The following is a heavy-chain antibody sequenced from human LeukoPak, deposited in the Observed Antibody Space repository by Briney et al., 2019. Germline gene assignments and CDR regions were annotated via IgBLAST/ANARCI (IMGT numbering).Heavy chain of an antibody. J-gene: IGHJ4*02. CDR2: IYPGDSDT. D-gene: IGHD6-13*01. CDR1: GYSFTSYW. CDR3: ASIAAARKGPNY. Sequence: GESLKISCTGPGYSFTSYWIGWVRQMPGKGLGWMGNIYPGDSDTRYSPSFQGQVTISAEKTISIAYLQWSSLKASDTSMYYCASIAAARKGPNYGSQGTLVTAYS. V-gene: IGHV5-51*01.